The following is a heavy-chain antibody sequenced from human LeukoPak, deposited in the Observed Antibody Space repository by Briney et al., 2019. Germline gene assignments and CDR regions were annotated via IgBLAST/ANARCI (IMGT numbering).Heavy chain of an antibody. J-gene: IGHJ4*02. CDR2: INWNSDSI. Sequence: PGGSLRLSCAVSGFTFDDYAMHWVRQVPGKGLEWVSGINWNSDSIGYADSVKGRFTTSRDNAKNSLYLQMNSLRAEDTAVYYCAKTGPHLYSSSLDYWGQGTLVTVSS. V-gene: IGHV3-9*01. CDR1: GFTFDDYA. D-gene: IGHD6-13*01. CDR3: AKTGPHLYSSSLDY.